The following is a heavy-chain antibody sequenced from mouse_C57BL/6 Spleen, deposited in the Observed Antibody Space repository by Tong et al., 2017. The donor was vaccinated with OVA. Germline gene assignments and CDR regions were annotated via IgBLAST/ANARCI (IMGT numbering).Heavy chain of an antibody. Sequence: VQLQESGPELVKPGASVKISCKASGYAFSSSWMNWVKQRPGKGLEWIGRIYPGDGDTNYNGKFKGKATLTADKSSSTAYMQLSSLTSEDSAVYFCARHVSWMDYWGQGTSVTVSS. CDR3: ARHVSWMDY. CDR1: GYAFSSSW. V-gene: IGHV1-82*01. J-gene: IGHJ4*01. CDR2: IYPGDGDT. D-gene: IGHD6-2*01.